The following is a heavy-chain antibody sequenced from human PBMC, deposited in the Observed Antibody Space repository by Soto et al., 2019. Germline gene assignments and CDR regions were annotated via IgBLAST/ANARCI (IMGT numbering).Heavy chain of an antibody. Sequence: QVQMVQSGAEVKKPGASVKVSCKTSGYSFTSYYVHWIRQAPGRGLAWMGVIRPHGGSTDYAQKFQGRVTMTSDTPTTTVYMDLSSLRSDDTAVYYCARFEGRAADERDWGQGTLVTVSS. CDR1: GYSFTSYY. J-gene: IGHJ4*02. D-gene: IGHD2-15*01. V-gene: IGHV1-46*01. CDR2: IRPHGGST. CDR3: ARFEGRAADERD.